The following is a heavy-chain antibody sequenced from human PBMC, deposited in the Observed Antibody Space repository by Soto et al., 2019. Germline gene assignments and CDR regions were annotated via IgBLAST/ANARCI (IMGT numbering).Heavy chain of an antibody. CDR1: GFTFSSYA. D-gene: IGHD6-19*01. CDR3: AKVLSPYSSGWTVGGMDV. V-gene: IGHV3-23*01. Sequence: LRLSCAASGFTFSSYAMSWVRQAPGKGLEWVSAISGSGGSTYYADSVKGRFTISRDNSKNTLYLQMNSLRAEDTAVYYCAKVLSPYSSGWTVGGMDVWGQGTTVTVSS. J-gene: IGHJ6*02. CDR2: ISGSGGST.